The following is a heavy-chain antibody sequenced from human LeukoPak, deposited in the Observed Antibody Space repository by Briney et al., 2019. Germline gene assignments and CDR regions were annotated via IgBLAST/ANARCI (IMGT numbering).Heavy chain of an antibody. Sequence: KASETLSLTCTVSGGSVSSGTYYWSWIRQPPGKELEWIGYISYSGTNNYNPSLKSRVTISKDTSKNQFSLKLSSVTAADTAVYYCAREHDWGDLDYWGQGTLITVSS. CDR1: GGSVSSGTYY. CDR2: ISYSGTN. CDR3: AREHDWGDLDY. D-gene: IGHD4-17*01. J-gene: IGHJ4*02. V-gene: IGHV4-61*01.